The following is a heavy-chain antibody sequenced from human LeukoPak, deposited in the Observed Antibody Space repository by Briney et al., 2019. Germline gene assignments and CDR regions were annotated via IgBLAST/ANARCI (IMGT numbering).Heavy chain of an antibody. V-gene: IGHV1-3*01. Sequence: ASVKVSCKASGYTFNNYAMHWVRQAPGQRLEWMGWIHAGNGNTKYSHKFQDRVTITRDTSASTAYMELSRLRFEDTGVYYCAIIYSCAFWGQGTLVTVSS. CDR2: IHAGNGNT. CDR1: GYTFNNYA. D-gene: IGHD5-18*01. J-gene: IGHJ4*02. CDR3: AIIYSCAF.